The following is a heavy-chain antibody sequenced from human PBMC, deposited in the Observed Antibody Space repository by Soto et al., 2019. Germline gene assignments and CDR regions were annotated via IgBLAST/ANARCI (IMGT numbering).Heavy chain of an antibody. V-gene: IGHV6-1*01. CDR2: TYYRSKWYN. CDR1: GDSVSSNSAA. J-gene: IGHJ6*02. Sequence: SQTLSLTCAISGDSVSSNSAAWNWIRQSPSRGLEWLGRTYYRSKWYNDYAVSVKSRITINPDTSENQFSLQLNSVTPEDTAVYYCARGDDLDALYYYYGMDVWGQGTMVTVSS. D-gene: IGHD3-3*01. CDR3: ARGDDLDALYYYYGMDV.